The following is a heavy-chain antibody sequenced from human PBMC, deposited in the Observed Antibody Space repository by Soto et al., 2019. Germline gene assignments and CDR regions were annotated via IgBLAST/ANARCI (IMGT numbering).Heavy chain of an antibody. CDR3: ARRGDWGSDEFDY. Sequence: LSLTCAVSGGSISSGAYSWSWIRQPPGKGLEWVGYIYHSGSTYYNPSLKSRVTISVDTSKNQFSLNLSSMTATDTAVYYCARRGDWGSDEFDYWGQGTLVTVSS. CDR1: GGSISSGAYS. V-gene: IGHV4-30-2*05. J-gene: IGHJ4*02. CDR2: IYHSGST. D-gene: IGHD7-27*01.